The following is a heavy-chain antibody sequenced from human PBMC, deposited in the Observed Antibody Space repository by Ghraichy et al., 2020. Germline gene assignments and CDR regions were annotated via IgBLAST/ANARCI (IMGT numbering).Heavy chain of an antibody. Sequence: SETLSLTCVVSGGSMSRSNWWSWVRQSPGKGLEWIGEVYRGGSTNYNPSLESRVTILIDLPKNQFSLGLRSVTAADTAVYYCARGRIGEYDSDVWGQGTTVTVSS. V-gene: IGHV4/OR15-8*01. CDR1: GGSMSRSNW. CDR2: VYRGGST. CDR3: ARGRIGEYDSDV. J-gene: IGHJ6*02. D-gene: IGHD3-3*01.